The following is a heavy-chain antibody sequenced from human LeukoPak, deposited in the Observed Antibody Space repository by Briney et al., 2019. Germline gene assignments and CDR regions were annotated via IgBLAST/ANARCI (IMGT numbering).Heavy chain of an antibody. D-gene: IGHD3-3*01. J-gene: IGHJ4*02. CDR2: ISGGGGST. V-gene: IGHV3-23*01. CDR1: GFTFSSYA. CDR3: GTEYYDFWSGYSTGGDYFDY. Sequence: GGSLRLSCAASGFTFSSYAMSWVRQAPGKGLEWVSAISGGGGSTYYADSVKGRFTISRDNSKNTLYLQMNSLRAEDTAVYYCGTEYYDFWSGYSTGGDYFDYWGQGTLVTVSS.